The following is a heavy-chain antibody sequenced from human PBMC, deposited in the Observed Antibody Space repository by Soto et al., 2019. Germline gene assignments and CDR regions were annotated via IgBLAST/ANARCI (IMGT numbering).Heavy chain of an antibody. Sequence: ASVKVSCKASGYTFTSYYMHWVRQAPGQGLERMGIINPSGGNTGYAQKFQGRVTMTRDTSTSTVYMELSSLRSEDTAVYYCARGLIYDSSGYYFDYWGQGTLVTVSS. D-gene: IGHD3-22*01. CDR1: GYTFTSYY. CDR3: ARGLIYDSSGYYFDY. CDR2: INPSGGNT. V-gene: IGHV1-46*01. J-gene: IGHJ4*02.